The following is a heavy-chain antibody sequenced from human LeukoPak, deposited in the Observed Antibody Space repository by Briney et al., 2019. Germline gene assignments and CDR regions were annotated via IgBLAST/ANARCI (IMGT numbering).Heavy chain of an antibody. V-gene: IGHV4-39*01. CDR2: IYYSGST. J-gene: IGHJ4*02. CDR3: ARGKDENLFDY. CDR1: GGSISSSSYY. D-gene: IGHD2-15*01. Sequence: SETLSLTCTVSGGSISSSSYYWGWIRQPPGKGLEWIGSIYYSGSTYYNPSLKSRVTISVDTSKNQFSLKLSSVTAADTAVYYCARGKDENLFDYWGQGTLVTVSS.